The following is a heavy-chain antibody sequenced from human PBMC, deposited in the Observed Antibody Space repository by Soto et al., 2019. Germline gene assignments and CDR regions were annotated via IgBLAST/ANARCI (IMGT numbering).Heavy chain of an antibody. D-gene: IGHD2-2*01. CDR3: ARSSFYCSSTSCLYYFDY. J-gene: IGHJ4*02. Sequence: GXSVKVSCKASVGTFSSYAISWVRQAPGQGLEWMGGIIPIFGTANYAQKFQGRVTITADKSTSTAYMELSSLRSEDTAVYYCARSSFYCSSTSCLYYFDYWGQGTLVTVSS. V-gene: IGHV1-69*06. CDR1: VGTFSSYA. CDR2: IIPIFGTA.